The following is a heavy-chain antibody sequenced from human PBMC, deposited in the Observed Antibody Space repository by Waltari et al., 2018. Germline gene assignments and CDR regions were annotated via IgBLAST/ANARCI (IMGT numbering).Heavy chain of an antibody. D-gene: IGHD3-9*01. V-gene: IGHV4-61*02. J-gene: IGHJ3*02. CDR1: GGSISSGSYY. CDR3: ARDSFDWSYGEAFDI. CDR2: IDTSGST. Sequence: QVQLQESGPGLVKPSQTLSLTCTVSGGSISSGSYYWSWIRQPAGKGLEWIGRIDTSGSTNYNPPLKSRVTIAVDTSKNQFSLKLSSVTAADTAVYYCARDSFDWSYGEAFDIWGQGTMVTVSS.